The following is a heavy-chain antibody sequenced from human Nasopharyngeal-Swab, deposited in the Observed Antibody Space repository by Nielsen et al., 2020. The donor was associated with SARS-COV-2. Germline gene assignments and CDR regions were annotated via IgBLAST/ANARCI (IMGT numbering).Heavy chain of an antibody. V-gene: IGHV3-11*06. J-gene: IGHJ6*02. D-gene: IGHD3-10*01. Sequence: RQAPGKGLEWVSYISSSSSYTNYADSVKGRFTISRDNAKNSLHLQMNSLRAEDTAVYYCARRITMVQGVIAVPIYYYYGMDVWGQGTTVTVSS. CDR3: ARRITMVQGVIAVPIYYYYGMDV. CDR2: ISSSSSYT.